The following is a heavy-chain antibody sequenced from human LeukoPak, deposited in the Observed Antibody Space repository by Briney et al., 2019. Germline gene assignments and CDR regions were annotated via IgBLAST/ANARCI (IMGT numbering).Heavy chain of an antibody. CDR1: GGSISSGSYY. Sequence: PSQTLSLTCTVSGGSISSGSYYWSWIRQPAGKGLEWIGRIYTSGSTNYNPSLKSRVTISVDTSKNQFSLKLSSVTAADTAVYYCARGGHSDFDFWGQGTLVTVSS. V-gene: IGHV4-61*02. J-gene: IGHJ4*02. D-gene: IGHD2-21*01. CDR3: ARGGHSDFDF. CDR2: IYTSGST.